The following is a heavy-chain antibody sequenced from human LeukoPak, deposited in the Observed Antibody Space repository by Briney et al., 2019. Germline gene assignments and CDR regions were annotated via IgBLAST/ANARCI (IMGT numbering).Heavy chain of an antibody. CDR3: AKDPTTYYDSSGYGRYNWFDP. V-gene: IGHV3-23*01. D-gene: IGHD3-22*01. CDR2: IRGSGGST. Sequence: GGSLRLSCAASGFTFSSYAMSWVRQAPGKGLEWVSGIRGSGGSTYHADSVKGRFTISRDNSKNTLYLQMNSLRAEDTAVYYCAKDPTTYYDSSGYGRYNWFDPWGQGTLVTVSS. CDR1: GFTFSSYA. J-gene: IGHJ5*02.